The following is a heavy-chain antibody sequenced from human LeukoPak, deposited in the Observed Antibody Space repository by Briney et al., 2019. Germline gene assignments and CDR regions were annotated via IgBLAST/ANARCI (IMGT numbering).Heavy chain of an antibody. CDR2: IYSGGNT. CDR3: ARAHDSGYYYGFDY. D-gene: IGHD3-22*01. Sequence: PGGSLRLSCAASGFTVSRNYMIWVRQAPGKGLEWVSLIYSGGNTYYADSVKGRFTISRDSSKNTLYLQMNSLRAEDTAVYYCARAHDSGYYYGFDYWSQGTLVTVSS. V-gene: IGHV3-66*01. CDR1: GFTVSRNY. J-gene: IGHJ4*02.